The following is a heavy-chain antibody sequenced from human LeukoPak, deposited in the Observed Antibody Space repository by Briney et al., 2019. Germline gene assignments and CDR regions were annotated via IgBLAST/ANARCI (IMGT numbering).Heavy chain of an antibody. CDR3: ARRRYTAMVIDAFDI. CDR2: IYYSGST. CDR1: GGSISSNYYY. V-gene: IGHV4-39*01. Sequence: KSSETLSLTCIVSGGSISSNYYYWGWIRQPPGKGLEWIGSIYYSGSTYYTPSLKSRVTISVDTSKNQFSLKLSSVTAADTAVYYCARRRYTAMVIDAFDIWGQGTMVTVSS. D-gene: IGHD5-18*01. J-gene: IGHJ3*02.